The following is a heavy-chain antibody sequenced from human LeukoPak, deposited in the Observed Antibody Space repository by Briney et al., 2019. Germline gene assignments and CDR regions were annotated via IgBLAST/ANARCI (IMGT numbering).Heavy chain of an antibody. V-gene: IGHV6-1*01. CDR3: AREVQIAVAGIDYFDY. D-gene: IGHD6-19*01. Sequence: SQTLSLTCAISGDSFSSNSAAWNWIRQSPSRGLEWLGRTYYRSKWYNDYAVSVKSRITINPDTSKNQFSLQLNSVTPEDTAVYYCAREVQIAVAGIDYFDYWGQGTLVTVSS. J-gene: IGHJ4*02. CDR1: GDSFSSNSAA. CDR2: TYYRSKWYN.